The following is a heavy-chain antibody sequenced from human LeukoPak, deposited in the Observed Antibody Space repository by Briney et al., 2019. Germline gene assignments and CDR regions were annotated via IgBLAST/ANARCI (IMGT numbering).Heavy chain of an antibody. CDR2: IYTSGST. Sequence: SETLSLTCSVSGGSISDYYWSWIRQPAGRGLEWVGRIYTSGSTNYNPSLKRRVTMSVDTSKNQFSLNLTSVTAADTAMYYCARDSNGDRAFDMWGQGTMVTVSP. CDR3: ARDSNGDRAFDM. CDR1: GGSISDYY. J-gene: IGHJ3*02. V-gene: IGHV4-4*07. D-gene: IGHD4-17*01.